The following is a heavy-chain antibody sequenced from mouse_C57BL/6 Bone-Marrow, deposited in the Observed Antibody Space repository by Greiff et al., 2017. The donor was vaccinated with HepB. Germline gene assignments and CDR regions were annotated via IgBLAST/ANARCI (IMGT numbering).Heavy chain of an antibody. CDR1: GFTFSSYT. J-gene: IGHJ4*01. V-gene: IGHV5-9*01. CDR3: ARHREFYYYAMDY. CDR2: ISGGGGNT. Sequence: DVQLQESGGGLVKPGGSLKLSCAASGFTFSSYTMSWVRQTPEKRLEWVATISGGGGNTYYPDSVKGRFTISRDNAKNTLYLQMSSLRSEDTALYYCARHREFYYYAMDYWGQGTSVTVSS.